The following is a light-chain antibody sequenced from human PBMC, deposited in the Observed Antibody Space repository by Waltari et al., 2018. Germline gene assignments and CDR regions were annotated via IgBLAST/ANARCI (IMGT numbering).Light chain of an antibody. CDR1: QSVTTS. J-gene: IGKJ1*01. V-gene: IGKV1-39*01. CDR3: QQRSNWPWT. CDR2: AAS. Sequence: DIQMTQSPASLAASLGDRVTITCRPSQSVTTSLNWYQQKSGAPPKLLISAASSFQSGVPSRFSGSGSGTDFTLTITSLEPEDFAVYYCQQRSNWPWTFGQGTKVEIK.